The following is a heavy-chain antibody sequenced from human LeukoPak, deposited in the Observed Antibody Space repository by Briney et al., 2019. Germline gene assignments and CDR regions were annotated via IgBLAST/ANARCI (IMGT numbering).Heavy chain of an antibody. D-gene: IGHD3-10*01. Sequence: SETLSLTCTVSGGSISSYYWSWIRQPPGKGLEWIGYIYYSGSTNYNPSLKSRVTISVDTSKNQFFLKLSSVTAADTAVYYCARHPRRSGSAPFDYWGQGTLVTVSS. CDR1: GGSISSYY. CDR2: IYYSGST. J-gene: IGHJ4*02. V-gene: IGHV4-59*08. CDR3: ARHPRRSGSAPFDY.